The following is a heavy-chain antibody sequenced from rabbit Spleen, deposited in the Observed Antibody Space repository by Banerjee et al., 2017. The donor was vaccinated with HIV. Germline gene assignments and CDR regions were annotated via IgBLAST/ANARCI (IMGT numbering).Heavy chain of an antibody. V-gene: IGHV1S47*01. CDR1: GFDFSNYG. J-gene: IGHJ4*01. CDR2: IEPIFGNT. CDR3: VRDQAGDADYGPYYLNL. Sequence: QEQLVESGGGLVQPGGSLKLSCKASGFDFSNYGVSWVRQAPGKGLEWIGYIEPIFGNTYYANGMNGRFTLSSHNAQNTLYLQLSSLTAADTATYFCVRDQAGDADYGPYYLNLWGPGTLVTVS. D-gene: IGHD2-1*01.